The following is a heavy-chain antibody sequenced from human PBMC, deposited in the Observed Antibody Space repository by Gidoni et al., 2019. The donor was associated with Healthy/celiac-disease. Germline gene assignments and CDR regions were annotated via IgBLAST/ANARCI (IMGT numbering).Heavy chain of an antibody. Sequence: QVQLQQWGAGLLKPSETLSLTCAVYGGSFSGYYWSWIRQPPGKGLGWIGEINHSGSTNYNPSLKSRVTISVDTSKNQFSLKLSSVTAADTAVYYCARGRFGLCVGGSCYMFDYWGQGTLVTVSS. J-gene: IGHJ4*02. CDR3: ARGRFGLCVGGSCYMFDY. D-gene: IGHD2-15*01. CDR2: INHSGST. V-gene: IGHV4-34*01. CDR1: GGSFSGYY.